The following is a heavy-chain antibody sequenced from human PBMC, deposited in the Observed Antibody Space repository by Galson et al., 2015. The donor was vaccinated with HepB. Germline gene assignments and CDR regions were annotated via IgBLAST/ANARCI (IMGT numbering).Heavy chain of an antibody. Sequence: SVKVSCKASGYTFTTYGISWVRQAPGQGLEWMGWISTYNGNTRYSQKFQGRVTISRDTSASTASMELSTLRSEDTAVYYCARRYCTNTSCSFYFDYWGQGSLVSVSS. CDR2: ISTYNGNT. J-gene: IGHJ4*02. CDR3: ARRYCTNTSCSFYFDY. CDR1: GYTFTTYG. V-gene: IGHV1-18*04. D-gene: IGHD2-2*01.